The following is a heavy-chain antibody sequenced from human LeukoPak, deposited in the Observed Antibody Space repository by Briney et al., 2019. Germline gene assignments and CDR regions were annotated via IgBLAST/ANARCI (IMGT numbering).Heavy chain of an antibody. CDR3: ARDRNYGRLYYFDY. Sequence: SETLSLTCAVYGGSFSGYYCSWIRQPPGKGLEWIGEINHSGSTNYNPSLKSRVTISVDTSKNQFSLRLSSVTAADTAVYYCARDRNYGRLYYFDYWGQGTLVTVSS. V-gene: IGHV4-34*01. CDR1: GGSFSGYY. CDR2: INHSGST. J-gene: IGHJ4*02. D-gene: IGHD1-14*01.